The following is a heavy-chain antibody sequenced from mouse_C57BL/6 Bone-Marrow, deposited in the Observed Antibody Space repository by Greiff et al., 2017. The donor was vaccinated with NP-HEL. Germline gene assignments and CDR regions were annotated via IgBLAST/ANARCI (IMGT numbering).Heavy chain of an antibody. CDR3: ARYYDYDGDFEV. J-gene: IGHJ1*03. CDR1: GYTFTSYW. D-gene: IGHD2-4*01. V-gene: IGHV1-50*01. Sequence: QVQLQPGAELVKPGASVKLSCKASGYTFTSYWMQWVKQRPGQGLEWIGEIDPSDSYTNYNQKFKGKATLTVDTSSSTAYMQLSSLTSEDSAVYYCARYYDYDGDFEVWGTGTTVTVSS. CDR2: IDPSDSYT.